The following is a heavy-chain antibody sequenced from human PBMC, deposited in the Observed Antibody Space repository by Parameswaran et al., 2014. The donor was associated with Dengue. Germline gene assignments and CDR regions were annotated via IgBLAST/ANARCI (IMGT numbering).Heavy chain of an antibody. CDR1: GGTFSSYT. CDR2: IIPILGIA. V-gene: IGHV1-69*02. D-gene: IGHD2-21*02. CDR3: ASQGAPVTDPRTLLYYYYGMDV. Sequence: VKVSCKASGGTFSSYTISWVRQAPGQGLEWMGRIIPILGIANYAQKFQGRVTITADKSTSTAYMELSSLRSEDTAVYYCASQGAPVTDPRTLLYYYYGMDVWGPRDHGHRLL. J-gene: IGHJ6*01.